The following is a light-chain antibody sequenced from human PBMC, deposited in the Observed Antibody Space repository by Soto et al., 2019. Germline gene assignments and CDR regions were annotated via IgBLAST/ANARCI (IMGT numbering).Light chain of an antibody. CDR1: SSNIGAGYD. CDR3: QSFDVSLSGGDWV. J-gene: IGLJ3*02. Sequence: QSVVTQPPSVSGAPGQRVTISCTGSSSNIGAGYDVHWYQQLPGTVPELLIYDNNNRPSGVPDRFSGSKSGTSASLAITGLQAEDEADYYCQSFDVSLSGGDWVFGGGTKLTVL. V-gene: IGLV1-40*01. CDR2: DNN.